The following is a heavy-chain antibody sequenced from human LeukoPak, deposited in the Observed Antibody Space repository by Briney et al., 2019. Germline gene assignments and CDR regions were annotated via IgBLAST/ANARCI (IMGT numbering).Heavy chain of an antibody. D-gene: IGHD6-13*01. CDR2: INHSGST. J-gene: IGHJ4*02. CDR3: ALIAAAGKLADY. CDR1: GYSISSGYY. Sequence: SETLSLTCTVSGYSISSGYYWGWIRQPPGKGLEWIGEINHSGSTNYNPSLKSRVTISVDTSKNQFSLKLSSVTAADTAVYYCALIAAAGKLADYWGQGTLVTVSS. V-gene: IGHV4-38-2*02.